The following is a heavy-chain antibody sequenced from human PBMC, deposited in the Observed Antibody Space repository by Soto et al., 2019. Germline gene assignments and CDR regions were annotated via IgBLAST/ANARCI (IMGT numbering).Heavy chain of an antibody. J-gene: IGHJ4*02. V-gene: IGHV4-4*02. Sequence: TLSLPCLASGQSINSNFWWAWVRQSPGPDLEWIGESYHSGSASYTPALKNRVTLSLDESKNEFSLNMDSVTAADTAIYYCVRSVILSGGSYKGLIRLHYFDTWGPGTLVTVSS. D-gene: IGHD3-3*01. CDR2: SYHSGSA. CDR3: VRSVILSGGSYKGLIRLHYFDT. CDR1: GQSINSNFW.